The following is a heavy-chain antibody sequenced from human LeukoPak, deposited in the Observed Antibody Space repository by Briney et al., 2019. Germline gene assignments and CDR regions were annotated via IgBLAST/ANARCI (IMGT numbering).Heavy chain of an antibody. CDR2: IYYSGST. D-gene: IGHD6-13*01. Sequence: SETLSLTCTVSGGSISSYYWSWIRQPPGKGLEWTGYIYYSGSTNYNPSLKSRVTISVDTSKNQFSLKLSSVTAADTAVYYCASSAMYSSSWYLDPWGQGTLVTVSS. J-gene: IGHJ5*02. CDR1: GGSISSYY. V-gene: IGHV4-59*08. CDR3: ASSAMYSSSWYLDP.